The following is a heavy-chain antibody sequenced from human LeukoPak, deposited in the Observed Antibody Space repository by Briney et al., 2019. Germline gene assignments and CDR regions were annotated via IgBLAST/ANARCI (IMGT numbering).Heavy chain of an antibody. V-gene: IGHV3-21*01. CDR1: GFTFSSYS. Sequence: GGSLRLSCAASGFTFSSYSMNWVRQAPGKGLEWVSSISSSSSYIYYADSVKGRFTISRDNAKNSLYLQMNSLRAEDTAVYYCARGLEWELSRLYFDYWGQGTLVTVSS. J-gene: IGHJ4*02. D-gene: IGHD1-26*01. CDR2: ISSSSSYI. CDR3: ARGLEWELSRLYFDY.